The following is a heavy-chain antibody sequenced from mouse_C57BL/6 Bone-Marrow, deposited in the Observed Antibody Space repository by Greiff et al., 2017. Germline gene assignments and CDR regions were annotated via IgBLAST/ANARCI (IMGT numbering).Heavy chain of an antibody. CDR2: IDPSDSYT. V-gene: IGHV1-59*01. Sequence: QVQLQQPGAELVRPGTSVKLSCKASGYTFTSYWMHWVKQRPGQGLEWIGVIDPSDSYTNYNQKFKGKATLTVDTSSSTAYMQLSSLTSEDSAVYYCAREYDYDDYYAMDYGGQGTSVTVSA. J-gene: IGHJ4*01. D-gene: IGHD2-4*01. CDR1: GYTFTSYW. CDR3: AREYDYDDYYAMDY.